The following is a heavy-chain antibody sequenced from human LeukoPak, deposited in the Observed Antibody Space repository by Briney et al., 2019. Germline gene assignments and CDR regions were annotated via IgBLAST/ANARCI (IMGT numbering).Heavy chain of an antibody. V-gene: IGHV1-2*06. Sequence: ASVKVSCKASGYTFTGYYMHWVRQAPGQGLEWMGRINPNSGGTNYAQKFQGRVTMTRDTSISTAYMELSRLRSDDTAVYYCAIPGDCTNGVCYSFSVDYWGQGTLVTVSS. CDR1: GYTFTGYY. D-gene: IGHD2-8*01. CDR3: AIPGDCTNGVCYSFSVDY. J-gene: IGHJ4*02. CDR2: INPNSGGT.